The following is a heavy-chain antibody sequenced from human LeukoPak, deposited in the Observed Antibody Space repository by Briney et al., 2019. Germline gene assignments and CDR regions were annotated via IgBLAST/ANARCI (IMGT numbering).Heavy chain of an antibody. CDR1: GFTFSSYA. CDR2: ISYDGSNK. V-gene: IGHV3-30*04. Sequence: GGSLRLSCAASGFTFSSYAMHWVRQAPGKGLEWVAVISYDGSNKYYADSVKGRFTISRDNSKNTLYLQMNSLRAEDTAVYYCARARQQLARYVGLDYWGQGTLVTVSS. CDR3: ARARQQLARYVGLDY. J-gene: IGHJ4*02. D-gene: IGHD6-13*01.